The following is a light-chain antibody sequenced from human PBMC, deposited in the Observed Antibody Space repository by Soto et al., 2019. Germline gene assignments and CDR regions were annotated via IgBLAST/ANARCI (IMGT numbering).Light chain of an antibody. V-gene: IGLV2-8*01. Sequence: QSALTQPPSSYVSAGHSVTIPCTGTGIDDYDYNFVSWYQHHPGKVPKLIIFEVNKRPSGVPDRFSGSKSGTTASLTVSGLQADDEADYYCSTFAVSPVIFGGGTKLPVL. CDR1: GIDDYDYNF. CDR2: EVN. CDR3: STFAVSPVI. J-gene: IGLJ2*01.